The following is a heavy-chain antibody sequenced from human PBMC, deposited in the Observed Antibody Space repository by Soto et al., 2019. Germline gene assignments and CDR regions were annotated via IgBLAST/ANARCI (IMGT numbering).Heavy chain of an antibody. Sequence: SETLSLTCTVSGGSISSGGYYWSWIRQHPGKGLEWIGYIYYSGSTYYNPSLKSRVTISVDTSKNQFSLKLSSVTAADTAVYYCVIDSSHSPLNVFDIWGKGTMVTVSS. CDR1: GGSISSGGYY. CDR2: IYYSGST. V-gene: IGHV4-31*03. D-gene: IGHD6-6*01. J-gene: IGHJ3*02. CDR3: VIDSSHSPLNVFDI.